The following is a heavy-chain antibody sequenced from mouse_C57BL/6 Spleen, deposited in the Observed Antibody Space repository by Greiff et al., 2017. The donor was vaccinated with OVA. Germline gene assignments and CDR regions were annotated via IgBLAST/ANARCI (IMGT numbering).Heavy chain of an antibody. CDR3: ARDGSSYGYFDY. CDR2: IYPGDGDT. V-gene: IGHV1-80*01. Sequence: QVQLQQSGAELVKPGASVKISCKASGYAFSSYWMNWVKQRPGKGLEWIGQIYPGDGDTNYNGKFKGKATLTADKSSSTAYMQLSSLTSEDSAVYFCARDGSSYGYFDYWGQGTTLTVSS. J-gene: IGHJ2*01. CDR1: GYAFSSYW. D-gene: IGHD1-1*01.